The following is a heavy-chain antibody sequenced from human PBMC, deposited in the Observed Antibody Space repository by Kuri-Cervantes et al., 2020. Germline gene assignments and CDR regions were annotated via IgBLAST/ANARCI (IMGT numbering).Heavy chain of an antibody. CDR2: ISSSSDYI. V-gene: IGHV3-21*04. D-gene: IGHD3-22*01. Sequence: GESLKISCAASGFTFSTYSMNWVRQAPGKGLEWVSSISSSSDYIFYADSVKGRFTISRDNAKNSLYLQMHSLRAEDTALYYCTKGIDYDNRGGGYFDYWGQGTLVTVSS. CDR1: GFTFSTYS. CDR3: TKGIDYDNRGGGYFDY. J-gene: IGHJ4*02.